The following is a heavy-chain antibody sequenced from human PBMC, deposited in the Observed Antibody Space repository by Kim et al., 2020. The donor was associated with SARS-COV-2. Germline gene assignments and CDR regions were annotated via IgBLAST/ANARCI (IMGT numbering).Heavy chain of an antibody. CDR1: GFTFSSYA. CDR2: ISGSGGST. J-gene: IGHJ6*02. V-gene: IGHV3-23*01. Sequence: GGSLRLSCAASGFTFSSYAMSWVRQAPGKGLEWVSAISGSGGSTYYADSVKGRFTISRDNSKNTLYLQMNSVRAEDTAVYYCAKDGCSGGSCYRFNYYYYYGMDVWGQGTTVTVSS. CDR3: AKDGCSGGSCYRFNYYYYYGMDV. D-gene: IGHD2-15*01.